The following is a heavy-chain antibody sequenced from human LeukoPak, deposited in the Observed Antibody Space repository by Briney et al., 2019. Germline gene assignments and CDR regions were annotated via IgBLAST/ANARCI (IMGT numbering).Heavy chain of an antibody. J-gene: IGHJ4*02. CDR1: GFTFNSHA. Sequence: PGGSLRLSCAASGFTFNSHAINWVRQAPGKGLEWVSAISTSGRTYYADSVKGRFTTSRDNSKSMVHLQMNSLRAEDTAVYYCARVDPSAGSGSYYNYDYWGQGTLVTVSS. CDR2: ISTSGRT. CDR3: ARVDPSAGSGSYYNYDY. V-gene: IGHV3-23*01. D-gene: IGHD3-10*01.